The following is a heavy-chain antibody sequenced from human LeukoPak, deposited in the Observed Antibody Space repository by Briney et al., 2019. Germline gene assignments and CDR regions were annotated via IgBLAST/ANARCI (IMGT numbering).Heavy chain of an antibody. V-gene: IGHV4-4*09. CDR1: GGSISSYY. CDR2: IYTSGST. D-gene: IGHD3-22*01. Sequence: SETLSLTCTVSGGSISSYYWSWIRQPPGKGLEWIGYIYTSGSTNYNTSLKSRVTISVDTSKNQFSLKLSSVTAADTAVYYCARHSPWSGGYYSTGYYCYMDVWGKGTTVTVSS. J-gene: IGHJ6*03. CDR3: ARHSPWSGGYYSTGYYCYMDV.